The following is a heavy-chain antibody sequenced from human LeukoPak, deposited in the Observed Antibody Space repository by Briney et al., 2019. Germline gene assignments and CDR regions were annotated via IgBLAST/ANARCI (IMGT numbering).Heavy chain of an antibody. CDR1: GYSFTSYW. CDR2: IYPGDSDT. V-gene: IGHV5-51*01. Sequence: ESLKISFKGSGYSFTSYWIGWVRQMPGKGLEWMGIIYPGDSDTRYSPSFQGQVTISADRSISTAYLQWSSLKASDTAMYYCARHVVDTAMATGYWGQGTLVTVSS. J-gene: IGHJ4*02. D-gene: IGHD5-18*01. CDR3: ARHVVDTAMATGY.